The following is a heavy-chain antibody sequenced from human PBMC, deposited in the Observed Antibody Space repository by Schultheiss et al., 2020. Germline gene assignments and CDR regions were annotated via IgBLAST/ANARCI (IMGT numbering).Heavy chain of an antibody. CDR1: GFTFSDYW. D-gene: IGHD3-16*01. V-gene: IGHV3-74*01. CDR3: ARGPSHGAFDF. Sequence: GESLKISCATSGFTFSDYWMHWLRQAPGKGLVWVSCVSTDGSTTNYADSVKGRFTISRDNLKNTVYLQMSGLRVEDTAVYYCARGPSHGAFDFWGQGTLVTVSS. J-gene: IGHJ4*02. CDR2: VSTDGSTT.